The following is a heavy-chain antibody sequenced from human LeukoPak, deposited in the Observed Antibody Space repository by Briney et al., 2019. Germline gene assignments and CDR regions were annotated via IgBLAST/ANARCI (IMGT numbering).Heavy chain of an antibody. V-gene: IGHV1-2*02. D-gene: IGHD3-22*01. J-gene: IGHJ4*02. CDR1: GYTFTVYY. CDR2: INPNSGGT. CDR3: AREDSSGYDY. Sequence: EASVTVSFTASGYTFTVYYMHWVRQAPGQGKEWMGWINPNSGGTNYAQNFQGRVTMTRDTSISTAYMEVSRLRSDDTAVYYCAREDSSGYDYWGQGTLVTVSS.